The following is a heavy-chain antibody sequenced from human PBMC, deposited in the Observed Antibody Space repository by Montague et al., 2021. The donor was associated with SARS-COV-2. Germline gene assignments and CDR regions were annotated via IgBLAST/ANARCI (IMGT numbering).Heavy chain of an antibody. CDR1: GGSITNNIDY. D-gene: IGHD2-2*01. Sequence: SETLSLTCTVSGGSITNNIDYWAWIRQPPGKGLEWIVCIYYTGNTYYNPSLKSRVTISVVTSKNHFTLKLSSVTAAETAVYYCARLKRYLGSSCSRSAFDFWGQGTKVTVSS. V-gene: IGHV4-39*02. CDR2: IYYTGNT. J-gene: IGHJ3*01. CDR3: ARLKRYLGSSCSRSAFDF.